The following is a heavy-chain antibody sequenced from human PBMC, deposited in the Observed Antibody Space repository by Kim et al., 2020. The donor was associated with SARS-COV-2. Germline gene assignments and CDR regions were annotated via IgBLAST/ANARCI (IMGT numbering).Heavy chain of an antibody. CDR1: GLSFDDSV. CDR3: ARGNYYESVSLSDYYNGMDV. CDR2: ISYDGRNK. V-gene: IGHV3-30-3*01. Sequence: GGSLRLSCAASGLSFDDSVMNWVRQAPGKGLEWVAVISYDGRNKEYADSVKGRFSISRDNSKTTLSLQMNSLRVEDTAVYYCARGNYYESVSLSDYYNGMDVWGQGTTVTVSS. J-gene: IGHJ6*02. D-gene: IGHD3-10*01.